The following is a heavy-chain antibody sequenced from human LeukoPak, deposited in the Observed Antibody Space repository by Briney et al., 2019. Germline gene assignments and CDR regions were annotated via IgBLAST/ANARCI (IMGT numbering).Heavy chain of an antibody. J-gene: IGHJ4*02. V-gene: IGHV3-30*04. CDR3: ARGLGGDD. CDR2: VSYDGSYK. Sequence: AGGSLRLSCAATGFTFSNFAMHWVRQAPGKGLEWVAVVSYDGSYKYYADSVKGRFTISRDNSKNSLYLQMNSLRAEDTAVYYCARGLGGDDWGQGTLVTVSS. CDR1: GFTFSNFA. D-gene: IGHD3-16*01.